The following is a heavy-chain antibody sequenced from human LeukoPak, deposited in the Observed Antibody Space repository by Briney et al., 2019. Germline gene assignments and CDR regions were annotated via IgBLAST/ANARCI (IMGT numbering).Heavy chain of an antibody. CDR2: IRPGGSEK. D-gene: IGHD3-3*01. J-gene: IGHJ4*02. Sequence: GGSLRLSCAASGFSFSIYWMTWVRQAPGKGLEWVANIRPGGSEKYYADSVRGRCTISRDNTRNTLDLQMNSLRPEDTAVYYCAKDGKRFLEWILYQYYFDYWGQGTLVTVSS. V-gene: IGHV3-7*03. CDR1: GFSFSIYW. CDR3: AKDGKRFLEWILYQYYFDY.